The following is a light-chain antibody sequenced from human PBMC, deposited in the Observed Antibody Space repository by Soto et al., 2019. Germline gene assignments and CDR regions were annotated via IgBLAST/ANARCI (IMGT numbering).Light chain of an antibody. CDR1: QSVSSN. CDR2: GAS. J-gene: IGKJ2*01. V-gene: IGKV3-15*01. Sequence: EIVMTQTPATLSASPGERATLSCTASQSVSSNLAWYQQKPGQAPRLLIYGASTRATGIPARFSGSGSGTEFTLTISSLQSEEFAVYYCQQYNNWPPMNTFGQGAKLEIK. CDR3: QQYNNWPPMNT.